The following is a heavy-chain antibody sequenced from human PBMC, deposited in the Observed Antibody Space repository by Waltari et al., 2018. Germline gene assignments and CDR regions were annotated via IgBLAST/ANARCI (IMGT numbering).Heavy chain of an antibody. J-gene: IGHJ6*02. CDR2: INHSGST. V-gene: IGHV4-34*01. CDR1: CGSFSGYY. D-gene: IGHD4-4*01. Sequence: QVQLQQWGAGLLKPSETLSLTCAVYCGSFSGYYWSWIRQPPGKGLEWIGEINHSGSTNYNPSLKSRVTISVDTSKNQFSLKLSSVTAADTAVYYCARDPLQSGPYYYYYGMDVWGQGTTVTVSS. CDR3: ARDPLQSGPYYYYYGMDV.